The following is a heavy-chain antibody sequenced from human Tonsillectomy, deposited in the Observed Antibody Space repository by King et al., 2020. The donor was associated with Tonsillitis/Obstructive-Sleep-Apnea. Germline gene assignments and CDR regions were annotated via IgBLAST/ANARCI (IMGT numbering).Heavy chain of an antibody. CDR1: GGTFNSYG. D-gene: IGHD2-2*02. Sequence: QVQLVESGAEVKKPGSSVKVSCKASGGTFNSYGITWVRQAPGQGLEWMGRIIPMIGITNYAQKLQDRVTITADKSTSTAYMALNSLRSGDTAVYYCARDQGYCSTSRSYTPFDYWGKGTPVTVSS. CDR3: ARDQGYCSTSRSYTPFDY. J-gene: IGHJ4*02. V-gene: IGHV1-69*09. CDR2: IIPMIGIT.